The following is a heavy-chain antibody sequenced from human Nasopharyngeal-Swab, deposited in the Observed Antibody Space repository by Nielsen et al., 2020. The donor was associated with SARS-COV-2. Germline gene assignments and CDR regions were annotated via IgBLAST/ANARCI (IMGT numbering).Heavy chain of an antibody. CDR2: ISSSSSTI. CDR1: GFTFSSYS. CDR3: ARDPGYSSSWYYNWFDP. V-gene: IGHV3-48*02. D-gene: IGHD6-13*01. Sequence: GESLKISCAASGFTFSSYSMNWVRQAPGKGLEWVSYISSSSSTIYCADSVKGRFTISRDNAKNSLYLQMNSLRDEDTAVYYCARDPGYSSSWYYNWFDPWGQGTLVTVSS. J-gene: IGHJ5*02.